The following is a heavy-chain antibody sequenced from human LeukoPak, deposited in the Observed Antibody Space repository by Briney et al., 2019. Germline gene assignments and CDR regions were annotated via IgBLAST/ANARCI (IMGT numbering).Heavy chain of an antibody. CDR3: ARRMTTVTTHYYYYYYMDV. CDR2: INHSGST. Sequence: SETLSLTCAVYGGSFSGYYWSWIRQPPGKGLEWIGEINHSGSTNYNPSLKSRVTISVDTSKNQFSLKLSSVTAADTAVYYCARRMTTVTTHYYYYYYMDVWGKGTTVTVPS. J-gene: IGHJ6*03. D-gene: IGHD4-17*01. CDR1: GGSFSGYY. V-gene: IGHV4-34*01.